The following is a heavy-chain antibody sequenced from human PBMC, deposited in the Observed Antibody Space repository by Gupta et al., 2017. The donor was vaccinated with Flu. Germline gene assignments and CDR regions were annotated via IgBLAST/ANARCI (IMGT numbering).Heavy chain of an antibody. V-gene: IGHV4-39*01. J-gene: IGHJ4*02. D-gene: IGHD3-22*01. Sequence: QLQLQESGPGLVKPSEALSLTCTVSGGSISISSYHWGWIRQPPGKGLEWIGSVHYSGTTNYNPSLKSRVTVSADTSKDQFSLKLSSVTAADTAVYDGASTIDYYDTSDYCYVFNDWGQGTLVSGSA. CDR1: GGSISISSYH. CDR3: ASTIDYYDTSDYCYVFND. CDR2: VHYSGTT.